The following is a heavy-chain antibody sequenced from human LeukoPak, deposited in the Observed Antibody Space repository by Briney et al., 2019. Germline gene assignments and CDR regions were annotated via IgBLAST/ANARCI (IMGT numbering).Heavy chain of an antibody. CDR1: GFTFSNYW. V-gene: IGHV3-30*18. CDR3: AKRPSDYGDYVTYFDY. Sequence: GGSLRLSCAASGFTFSNYWMHWVRQAPGKGLEWVGVISDDGRNKNYADSVEGRFTISRDNSKDTLYLQMNSLRDEDTAVYYCAKRPSDYGDYVTYFDYWGQGTLVTVSS. D-gene: IGHD4-17*01. CDR2: ISDDGRNK. J-gene: IGHJ4*02.